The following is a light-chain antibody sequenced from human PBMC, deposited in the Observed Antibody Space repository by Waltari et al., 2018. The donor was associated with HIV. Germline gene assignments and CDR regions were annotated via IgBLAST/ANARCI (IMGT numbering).Light chain of an antibody. V-gene: IGLV3-21*04. CDR3: EVWDETRNRVV. CDR2: YDS. CDR1: RIGTKS. J-gene: IGLJ2*01. Sequence: YVLTQPPSVLVAQGKPATITCAGDRIGTKSVHLYQQKSGQAPQLIIYYDSERPPGIPERFSGSNSGSAATLTISRVEDGDEADYYCEVWDETRNRVVFGGGTKLFAL.